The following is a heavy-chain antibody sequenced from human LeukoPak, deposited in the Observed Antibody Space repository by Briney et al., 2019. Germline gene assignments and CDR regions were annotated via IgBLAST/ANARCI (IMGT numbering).Heavy chain of an antibody. D-gene: IGHD3-22*01. Sequence: GGSLRLSCAASGITFSSYAMHWVRQAPGKGLEWVAVISYDGSNKYYADSVKGRFTISRDNSKNTLYLQMNSLRAEDTAVYYCASITMIVVDKGDDYWGQGTLVTVSS. V-gene: IGHV3-30*04. J-gene: IGHJ4*02. CDR3: ASITMIVVDKGDDY. CDR1: GITFSSYA. CDR2: ISYDGSNK.